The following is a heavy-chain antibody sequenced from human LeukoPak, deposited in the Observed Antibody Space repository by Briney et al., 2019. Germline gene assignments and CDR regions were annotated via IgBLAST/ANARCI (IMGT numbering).Heavy chain of an antibody. Sequence: PSETLSLTCAVSGGSISSGGYSWSWIRQPPGKGLEWIGYIYHSGSTYYNPSLKSRVTISVDTSRNQFSLKLNSVTAADTAVYYCASLAVAGLSEGYWGQGTLVIVSS. V-gene: IGHV4-30-2*01. D-gene: IGHD6-19*01. CDR1: GGSISSGGYS. J-gene: IGHJ4*02. CDR2: IYHSGST. CDR3: ASLAVAGLSEGY.